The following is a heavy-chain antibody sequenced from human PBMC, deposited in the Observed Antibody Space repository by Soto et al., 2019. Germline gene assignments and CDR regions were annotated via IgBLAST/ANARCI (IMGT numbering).Heavy chain of an antibody. D-gene: IGHD3-10*01. CDR2: FSGSAGGA. V-gene: IGHV3-23*01. CDR3: AGSTHYFDSGSYPY. CDR1: GFTFTSYV. Sequence: GGSLRLSCAASGFTFTSYVMSWVRQAPGKGLEWVSGFSGSAGGAFYADSVKGRFTISRDNPKSTLYLQMNSLRAEDTAIYYCAGSTHYFDSGSYPYWGQGPQVTVSS. J-gene: IGHJ4*02.